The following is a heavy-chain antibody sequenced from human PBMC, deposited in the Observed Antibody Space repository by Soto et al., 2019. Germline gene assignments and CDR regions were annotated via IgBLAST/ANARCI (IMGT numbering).Heavy chain of an antibody. J-gene: IGHJ4*02. Sequence: GESLKISCKGPGYNFTSYWIGWVRQMPGKGLEWMGITYPGDSDTRYSPSFQGQVTISADKSISTAYLQWSSLKASDTAMYYCARHGGEGSGWFLGVWYWGQGTLVTVSS. CDR3: ARHGGEGSGWFLGVWY. CDR1: GYNFTSYW. CDR2: TYPGDSDT. V-gene: IGHV5-51*01. D-gene: IGHD6-19*01.